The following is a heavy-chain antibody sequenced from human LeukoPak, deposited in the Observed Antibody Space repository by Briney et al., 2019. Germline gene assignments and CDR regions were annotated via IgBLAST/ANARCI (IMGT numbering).Heavy chain of an antibody. CDR1: GGSISSSSHY. D-gene: IGHD4-17*01. CDR3: ARLRGAMTPVTSDFDY. J-gene: IGHJ4*02. CDR2: IYYSGSA. Sequence: SSETLSLTCTVSGGSISSSSHYWGWIRQPPGKGLEWIASIYYSGSAYSNPSLKSRVTISVDTSRNQFSLNLSSVTAADTAVYYCARLRGAMTPVTSDFDYWGQGTLVTVSA. V-gene: IGHV4-39*01.